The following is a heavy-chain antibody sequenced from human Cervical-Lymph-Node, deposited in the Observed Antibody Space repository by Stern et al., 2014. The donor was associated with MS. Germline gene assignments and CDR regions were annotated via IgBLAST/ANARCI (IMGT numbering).Heavy chain of an antibody. CDR3: ARDRGYCTNGVCYNWFDP. J-gene: IGHJ5*02. D-gene: IGHD2-8*01. CDR1: GYTFTSYA. CDR2: INAGNGNT. V-gene: IGHV1-3*01. Sequence: VQLVESGAEVKKPGASVKVSCKASGYTFTSYAMHWVRQAPGQRLQWMGWINAGNGNTKYSQKFQGRVTITRDTSASTAYMELSSLRSEDTAVYYCARDRGYCTNGVCYNWFDPWGQGTLVTVSS.